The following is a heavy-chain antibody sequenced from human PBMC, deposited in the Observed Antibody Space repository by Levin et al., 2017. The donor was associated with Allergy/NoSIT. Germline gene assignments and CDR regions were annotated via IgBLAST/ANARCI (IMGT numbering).Heavy chain of an antibody. J-gene: IGHJ2*01. Sequence: GGSLRLSCAASEFTFSRFAMHWVRQTPGKGLEWVALISDDGSKKNYADSVKGRFTISRDNSKNTLSLQLNNLSPEDTAAYYCASRYCNSSNCAWFFDLWGRGTLVTVSS. V-gene: IGHV3-30-3*01. CDR3: ASRYCNSSNCAWFFDL. D-gene: IGHD2/OR15-2a*01. CDR2: ISDDGSKK. CDR1: EFTFSRFA.